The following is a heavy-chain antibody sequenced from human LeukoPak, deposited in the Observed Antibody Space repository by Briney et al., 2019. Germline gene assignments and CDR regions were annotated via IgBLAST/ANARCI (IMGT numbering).Heavy chain of an antibody. D-gene: IGHD6-13*01. J-gene: IGHJ4*02. CDR2: ISGFGGNT. V-gene: IGHV3-23*01. Sequence: GGSLRLSCVASGFTFSSYAMNWVRQAPGKGLEWVSGISGFGGNTYYADSVKGRFTISRDNSKNTLYLQMNSLRAEDTAIYYCAMTIAAIAWGQGTLVTVS. CDR1: GFTFSSYA. CDR3: AMTIAAIA.